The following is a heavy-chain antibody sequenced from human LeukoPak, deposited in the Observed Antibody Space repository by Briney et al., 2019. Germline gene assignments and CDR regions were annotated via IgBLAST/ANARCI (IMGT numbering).Heavy chain of an antibody. CDR2: ISRTSRHK. J-gene: IGHJ4*02. V-gene: IGHV3-21*01. CDR1: GFTFSSYS. Sequence: GGSLRLSCAASGFTFSSYSMNWVRQAPGKGLEWVSSISRTSRHKYYSDSVKGRFTISRDNSKNTLYLQMNSLRAEDTAVYYCAKDFFPMIVVVITTGFDYWGQGTLVTVSS. CDR3: AKDFFPMIVVVITTGFDY. D-gene: IGHD3-22*01.